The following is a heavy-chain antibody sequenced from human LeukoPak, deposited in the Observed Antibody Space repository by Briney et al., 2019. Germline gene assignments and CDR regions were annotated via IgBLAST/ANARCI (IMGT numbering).Heavy chain of an antibody. V-gene: IGHV3-23*01. CDR1: GFTFSSYA. CDR2: IFGSGGSA. CDR3: GKTTAGYSSGRNPAWPVDY. Sequence: GGSLRLSCTASGFTFSSYAMYWVRQAPGKGLEWVSGIFGSGGSAHYADSVKGRFTISRDNSQNTVYLQMNSLRAEDTAVYYCGKTTAGYSSGRNPAWPVDYWGQGTLVTVSS. J-gene: IGHJ4*02. D-gene: IGHD6-19*01.